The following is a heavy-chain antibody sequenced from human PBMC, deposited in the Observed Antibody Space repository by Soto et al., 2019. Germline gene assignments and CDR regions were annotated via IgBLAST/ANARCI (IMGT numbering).Heavy chain of an antibody. CDR3: ARLPYYDFWSGYSFDP. D-gene: IGHD3-3*01. CDR2: IYPGDSDT. CDR1: GYSFTSDW. V-gene: IGHV5-51*01. Sequence: PGESLKISCKGSGYSFTSDWIGWVRQIPGKGPEWMGIIYPGDSDTRYSPSFQGQVTISADKSISTAYLQWSSLKASDTAMYYCARLPYYDFWSGYSFDPWGQGTLVTVS. J-gene: IGHJ5*02.